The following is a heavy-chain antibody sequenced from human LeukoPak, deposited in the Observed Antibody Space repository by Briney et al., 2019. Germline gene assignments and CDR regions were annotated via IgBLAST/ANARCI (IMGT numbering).Heavy chain of an antibody. CDR1: GYTFTGYY. D-gene: IGHD3-3*01. CDR3: ARDSLRFLTAFDP. V-gene: IGHV1-2*02. Sequence: AASVKVSCKASGYTFTGYYMHWVRQAPGQGLEWMGWINPNHGDTNYAQKFQDRVSMTRDTSISTAYMHLSRLRSDDTAVYYCARDSLRFLTAFDPWGQGTLVTVSS. J-gene: IGHJ5*02. CDR2: INPNHGDT.